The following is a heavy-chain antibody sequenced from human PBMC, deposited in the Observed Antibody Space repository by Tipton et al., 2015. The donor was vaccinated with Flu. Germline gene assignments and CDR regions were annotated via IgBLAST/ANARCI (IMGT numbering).Heavy chain of an antibody. CDR2: MSPHSGNT. CDR3: ARGPPNWGFDY. V-gene: IGHV1-8*01. CDR1: GYTFSSYD. J-gene: IGHJ4*02. D-gene: IGHD7-27*01. Sequence: QVQLVQSGAEVRKPGASVKVSCKASGYTFSSYDFNWVRRAPGQGFEWKGWMSPHSGNTGYAQKFQGRVSLTRDTSISTAYMELSSLRSEDTAIYYCARGPPNWGFDYWGQGTLVTVSS.